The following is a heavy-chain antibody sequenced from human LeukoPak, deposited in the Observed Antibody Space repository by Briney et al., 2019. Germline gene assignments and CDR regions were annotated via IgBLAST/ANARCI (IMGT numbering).Heavy chain of an antibody. J-gene: IGHJ4*02. CDR3: SRGRAMFLY. V-gene: IGHV3-49*04. Sequence: GGSLRLSCTTSGFTFRDHAMSWVRQAPGKGLEWVGFIRSKDFGGAIEYAASVKGRFTISRDDSKSIAYLQMNSLETEDTAVYYCSRGRAMFLYWGQGTLVTVSS. D-gene: IGHD3-10*02. CDR1: GFTFRDHA. CDR2: IRSKDFGGAI.